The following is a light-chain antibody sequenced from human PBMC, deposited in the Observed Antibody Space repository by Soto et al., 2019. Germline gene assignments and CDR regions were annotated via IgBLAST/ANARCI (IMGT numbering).Light chain of an antibody. J-gene: IGLJ1*01. CDR1: SGSVSTSYY. V-gene: IGLV8-61*01. CDR3: VLYMGSGISV. CDR2: STD. Sequence: QTVVTQEPSFSVSPGRTVTLTCGLSSGSVSTSYYPSWYQQTPGQAPRTLIYSTDTRSSGVPDRFSGSILGNKAALTITGAQADDEYDYYCVLYMGSGISVFGTGTKVTVL.